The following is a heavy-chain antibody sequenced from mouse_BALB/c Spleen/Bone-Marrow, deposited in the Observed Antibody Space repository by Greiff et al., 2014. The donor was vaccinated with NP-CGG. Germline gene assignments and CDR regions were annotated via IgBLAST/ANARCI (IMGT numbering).Heavy chain of an antibody. V-gene: IGHV14-1*02. CDR1: GFNIKDYY. J-gene: IGHJ4*01. CDR2: IDPENGNT. Sequence: VQLQQSGAEIVRPGALVKLSCKTSGFNIKDYYMQWGKQRPEQGLEWIGWIDPENGNTIYDPKFQGKASITADTSSNTAYLQLSSLTSEDTAVYYCARGDGYAMDYWGQGTSVTVSS. CDR3: ARGDGYAMDY.